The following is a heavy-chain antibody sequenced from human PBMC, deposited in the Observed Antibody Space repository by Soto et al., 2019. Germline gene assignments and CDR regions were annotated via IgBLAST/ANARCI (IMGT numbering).Heavy chain of an antibody. D-gene: IGHD3-10*01. CDR1: GGTFSSYA. V-gene: IGHV1-69*13. Sequence: SVKVSCKASGGTFSSYAISWVRQAPGQGLEWMGGIIPIFGTANYAQKFQGRVTITADESTSTAYMELSSLRSEDTAVYYCARDEWITMARGVIIRGYYYYGMDVWGQGTTVTAP. J-gene: IGHJ6*02. CDR2: IIPIFGTA. CDR3: ARDEWITMARGVIIRGYYYYGMDV.